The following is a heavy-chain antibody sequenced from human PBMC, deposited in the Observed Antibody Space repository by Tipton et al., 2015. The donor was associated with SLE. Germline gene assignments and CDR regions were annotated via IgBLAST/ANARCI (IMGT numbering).Heavy chain of an antibody. CDR1: GGSISSYY. J-gene: IGHJ4*02. CDR3: ARHAGTYYDFWSGYRTPFYSDY. Sequence: TLSLTCTVSGGSISSYYWSWIRQPPGKGLEWIGYIYYSGSTNYNPSLKSRITISVDTTKNQFSLKLSSVTAADTAVYYCARHAGTYYDFWSGYRTPFYSDYWGQGTLVTVSS. CDR2: IYYSGST. D-gene: IGHD3-3*01. V-gene: IGHV4-59*08.